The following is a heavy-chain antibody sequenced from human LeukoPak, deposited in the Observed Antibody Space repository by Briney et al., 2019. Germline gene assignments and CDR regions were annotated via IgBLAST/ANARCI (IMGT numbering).Heavy chain of an antibody. CDR1: GFTFNSYS. Sequence: GGSLRLSCAASGFTFNSYSMNWVRQAPGKGLEWVSYISSSSSTIYYADSVKGRFTISRDNAKNSLYLQMNSLRAEDTAVYYCARGHLYSSGCLDYWGQGTLVTVSS. V-gene: IGHV3-48*04. J-gene: IGHJ4*02. CDR3: ARGHLYSSGCLDY. CDR2: ISSSSSTI. D-gene: IGHD6-19*01.